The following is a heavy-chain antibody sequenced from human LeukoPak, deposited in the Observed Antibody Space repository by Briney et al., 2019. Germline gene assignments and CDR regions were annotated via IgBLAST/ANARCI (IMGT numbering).Heavy chain of an antibody. Sequence: GGSLRLSCAGPGFIFNNYAMHWVRQPPGKGLEWVSGISWNSGTIDYADSVRGRFTISRDNAKNSLYLQMDSLRVEDTAFYYCAKDNRRHYTSGPNPDSLHWGQGALVTVSS. D-gene: IGHD6-19*01. CDR1: GFIFNNYA. V-gene: IGHV3-9*01. CDR3: AKDNRRHYTSGPNPDSLH. J-gene: IGHJ4*02. CDR2: ISWNSGTI.